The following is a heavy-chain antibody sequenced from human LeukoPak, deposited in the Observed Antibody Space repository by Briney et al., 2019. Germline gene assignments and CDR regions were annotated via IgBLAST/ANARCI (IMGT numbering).Heavy chain of an antibody. CDR2: IYHSGST. CDR3: ASKDVGGSGYYYYYMDV. CDR1: GGSISSSSYY. V-gene: IGHV4-39*07. J-gene: IGHJ6*03. D-gene: IGHD3-3*01. Sequence: SETLSLTCTVSGGSISSSSYYWGWIRQPPGKGLEWIGSIYHSGSTYYNPSLKSRVTISVDTSKNQFSLKLSSVTAADTAVYYCASKDVGGSGYYYYYMDVWGKGTTVTVSS.